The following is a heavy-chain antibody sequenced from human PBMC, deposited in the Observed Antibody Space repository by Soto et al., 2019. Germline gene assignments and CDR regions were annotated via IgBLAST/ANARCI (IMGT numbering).Heavy chain of an antibody. V-gene: IGHV3-23*01. Sequence: PGGSLRLSCAASGFTFSSYAMSWVRQAPGKGLEWVSAISGRGGSTYYADSGKGRFTISRDNSKNTLYLQMNSLRAEDTAVYYCAKEARYCSSTSCYGWFDPWGQGTLVTVSS. J-gene: IGHJ5*02. CDR2: ISGRGGST. D-gene: IGHD2-2*01. CDR3: AKEARYCSSTSCYGWFDP. CDR1: GFTFSSYA.